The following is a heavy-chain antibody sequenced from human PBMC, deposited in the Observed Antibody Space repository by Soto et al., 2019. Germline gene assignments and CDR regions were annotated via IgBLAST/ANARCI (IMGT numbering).Heavy chain of an antibody. Sequence: ASVKVSCKASGYTFTSYAMNWVRQAPGQGLEWMGWINTNTGNPTYAQGFTGRFVFSLDTSVSTAYLQICSLKAEDTAVYYCARGDLWFGELLYLHNWFDPWGQGTLVTVSS. D-gene: IGHD3-10*01. CDR3: ARGDLWFGELLYLHNWFDP. V-gene: IGHV7-4-1*01. CDR2: INTNTGNP. CDR1: GYTFTSYA. J-gene: IGHJ5*02.